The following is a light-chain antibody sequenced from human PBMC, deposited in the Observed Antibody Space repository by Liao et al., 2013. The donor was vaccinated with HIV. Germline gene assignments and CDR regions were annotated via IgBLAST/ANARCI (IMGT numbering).Light chain of an antibody. V-gene: IGLV3-1*01. CDR2: QDS. J-gene: IGLJ3*02. CDR3: QAWDSSTTSWV. CDR1: KLGDIY. Sequence: SYELTQPPSVSVSPGQTASITCSGDKLGDIYACWYQQKSGQSPVLVIYQDSKRPSGIPERFSGSNSGNTATLTVSGTQAMDEADYYCQAWDSSTTSWVFGGGTKLTVL.